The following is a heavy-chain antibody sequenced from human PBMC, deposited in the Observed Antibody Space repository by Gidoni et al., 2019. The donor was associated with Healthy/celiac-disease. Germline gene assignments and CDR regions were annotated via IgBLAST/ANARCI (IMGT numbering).Heavy chain of an antibody. Sequence: QLQLQDSGPGLVKPSESLSLTCTVSASSYRSSSYYWGWIRQPPGKGLEWIGSIYYSGSTYDNPSLKSRVTISVDTSKNQFSLKLSSVTAADTAVYYCARPKDYGGNYYFDYWGQGTLVTVSS. V-gene: IGHV4-39*01. CDR2: IYYSGST. D-gene: IGHD4-17*01. CDR1: ASSYRSSSYY. J-gene: IGHJ4*02. CDR3: ARPKDYGGNYYFDY.